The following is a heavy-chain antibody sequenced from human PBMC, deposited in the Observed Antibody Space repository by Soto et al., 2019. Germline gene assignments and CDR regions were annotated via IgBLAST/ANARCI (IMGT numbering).Heavy chain of an antibody. CDR2: ISSSSSTI. CDR1: GFTFSNYA. CDR3: ARTPRRSSSFNWFDP. D-gene: IGHD6-13*01. Sequence: GGSLRLSCAASGFTFSNYAMNWVRQAPGKGLEWVSYISSSSSTIYYADSVKGRFTISRDNAKNSLYLQMNSLRAEDTAVYYCARTPRRSSSFNWFDPWGQGTLVTVSS. J-gene: IGHJ5*02. V-gene: IGHV3-48*01.